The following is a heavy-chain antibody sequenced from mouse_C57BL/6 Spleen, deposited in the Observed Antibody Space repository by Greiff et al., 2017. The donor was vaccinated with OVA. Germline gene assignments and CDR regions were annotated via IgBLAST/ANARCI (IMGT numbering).Heavy chain of an antibody. J-gene: IGHJ1*03. V-gene: IGHV14-1*01. Sequence: EVQLQQSGAELVRPGASVKLSCTASGFNIKDYYMHWVKQRPEQGLEWIGRIDPEDGDTEYAPKFQGKATMTADTSSNTAYLQLSSLTSEDTAVYYGTAHYYGSNWYFDVWGTGTTVTVSS. D-gene: IGHD1-1*01. CDR2: IDPEDGDT. CDR3: TAHYYGSNWYFDV. CDR1: GFNIKDYY.